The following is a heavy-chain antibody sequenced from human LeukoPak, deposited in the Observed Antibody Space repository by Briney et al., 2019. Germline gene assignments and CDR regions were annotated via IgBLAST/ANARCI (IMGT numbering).Heavy chain of an antibody. D-gene: IGHD5-24*01. V-gene: IGHV3-7*01. CDR2: IKKDGSEQ. Sequence: PGRSLRLSCVASGFTFDDYAMNWFRQAPGKGLEWVATIKKDGSEQYYVDSMKGRLTISRDNAKNSVYLQIHNLRAEDTAVYYCARDLGWLQSDYWGQGTLVTVSS. CDR1: GFTFDDYA. J-gene: IGHJ4*02. CDR3: ARDLGWLQSDY.